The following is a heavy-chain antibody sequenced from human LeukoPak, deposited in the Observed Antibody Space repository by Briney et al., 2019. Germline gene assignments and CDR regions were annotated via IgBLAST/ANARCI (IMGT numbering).Heavy chain of an antibody. CDR3: ARDHSSGWSGDWFDP. CDR2: IYTSWST. Sequence: SEALSLTCTVSGGSISSYYWSWIRQPAGKGLEGIGRIYTSWSTNHNRSRKRLVTMSVDTSQTQFSLKLRSVTAAATAVYYCARDHSSGWSGDWFDPWGQGTLVTVSS. V-gene: IGHV4-4*07. CDR1: GGSISSYY. J-gene: IGHJ5*02. D-gene: IGHD6-19*01.